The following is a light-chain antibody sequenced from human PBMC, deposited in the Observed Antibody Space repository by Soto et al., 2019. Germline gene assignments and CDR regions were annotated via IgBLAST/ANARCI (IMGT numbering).Light chain of an antibody. CDR1: QSVLHSSNNKNY. J-gene: IGKJ3*01. CDR2: WAS. CDR3: HQYYSPPFT. Sequence: DIVMTQSPDSLAVSLGERATINCKSSQSVLHSSNNKNYLAWYQQKPGQPPKLLIYWASTRESGVPDRFSASGSGTDFTLSISSLQAEDVAVYYCHQYYSPPFTFGPGTKVAIK. V-gene: IGKV4-1*01.